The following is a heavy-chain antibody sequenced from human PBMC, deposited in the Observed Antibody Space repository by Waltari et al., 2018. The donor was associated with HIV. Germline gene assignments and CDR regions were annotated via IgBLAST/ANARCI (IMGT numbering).Heavy chain of an antibody. CDR3: AKAYYENTAYYYDF. Sequence: EVQLLESGGGLVQPGGSRRLSCAASGFAYVSYAITWVRQSPERGREWVAAVSGSGGKSFYADSVKGRFTISRDNSKNTVFLQMNSLRAADTAIYYCAKAYYENTAYYYDFWGRGTRVTVSS. CDR2: VSGSGGKS. V-gene: IGHV3-23*01. CDR1: GFAYVSYA. J-gene: IGHJ4*02. D-gene: IGHD3-22*01.